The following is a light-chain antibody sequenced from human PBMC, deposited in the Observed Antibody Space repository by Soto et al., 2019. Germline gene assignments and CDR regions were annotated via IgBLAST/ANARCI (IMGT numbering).Light chain of an antibody. CDR3: SSYTTSSTYV. V-gene: IGLV2-14*03. CDR1: SSDVGGYNY. CDR2: EVS. Sequence: QSALTQPASVSGSPGQSITISCTGSSSDVGGYNYVSWYQQHPGKAPKLMIYEVSNRPSGVSSRFSGSKSGKTASLTISGLQAEDEADYYCSSYTTSSTYVLGTGTKLTVL. J-gene: IGLJ1*01.